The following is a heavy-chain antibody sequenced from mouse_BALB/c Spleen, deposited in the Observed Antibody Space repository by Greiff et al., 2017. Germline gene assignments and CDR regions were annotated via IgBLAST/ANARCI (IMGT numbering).Heavy chain of an antibody. Sequence: EVQGVESGGGLVKPGGSLKLSCAASGFAFSSYDMSWVRQTPEKRLEWVAYISSGGGSTYYPDTVKGRFTISRDNAKNTLYLQMSSLKSEDTAMYYCARIDSSGYVGLYWYFDVWGAGTTVTVSS. CDR1: GFAFSSYD. CDR2: ISSGGGST. V-gene: IGHV5-12-1*01. CDR3: ARIDSSGYVGLYWYFDV. D-gene: IGHD3-2*01. J-gene: IGHJ1*01.